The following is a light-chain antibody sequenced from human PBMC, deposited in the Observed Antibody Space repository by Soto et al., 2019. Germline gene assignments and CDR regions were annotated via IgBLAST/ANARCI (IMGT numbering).Light chain of an antibody. V-gene: IGLV1-47*01. Sequence: QSVLTQPPRASGTPGQRVTISCSGSSSNIGSKYVYWYQQLPGTAPKLLMYRNNQRPSGVPDRFSGSKSGTSASLAISGLRSEDEADYYCAAWDAGVSGPAFGGGTKVTVL. CDR2: RNN. CDR1: SSNIGSKY. CDR3: AAWDAGVSGPA. J-gene: IGLJ2*01.